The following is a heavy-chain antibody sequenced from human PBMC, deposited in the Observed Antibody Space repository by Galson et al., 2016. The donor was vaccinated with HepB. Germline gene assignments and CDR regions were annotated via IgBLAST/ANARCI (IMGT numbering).Heavy chain of an antibody. J-gene: IGHJ6*04. CDR1: GFTFSNFA. D-gene: IGHD3-10*01. Sequence: SLRLSCAASGFTFSNFAMTWVRQAPGKGLEWISGISGKGDSTYYADSVKGRFTVSRDNSKNTLHLHMNSLRVDDTAVYYCANLGSGSFRWYFYGMEVWGKGTRVTVPS. V-gene: IGHV3-23*01. CDR3: ANLGSGSFRWYFYGMEV. CDR2: ISGKGDST.